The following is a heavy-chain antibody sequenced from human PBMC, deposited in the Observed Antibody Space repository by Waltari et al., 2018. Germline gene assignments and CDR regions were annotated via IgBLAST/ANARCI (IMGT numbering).Heavy chain of an antibody. CDR3: AKKGPAATGHNWYDS. CDR1: GFTFSDYG. CDR2: ISSTSTTT. J-gene: IGHJ5*01. V-gene: IGHV3-23*01. D-gene: IGHD6-13*01. Sequence: EVQLLESGGGLVQPGGSLRLSCAASGFTFSDYGMSWVRQAPGKGLEWVSVISSTSTTTIYADSVKGRFTISKDNSKNTLFLQMNSLRVEDTAVYYCAKKGPAATGHNWYDSWGQGTLVTVSS.